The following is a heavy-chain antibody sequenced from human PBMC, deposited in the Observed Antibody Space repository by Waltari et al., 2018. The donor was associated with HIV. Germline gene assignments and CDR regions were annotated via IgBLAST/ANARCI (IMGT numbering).Heavy chain of an antibody. J-gene: IGHJ4*02. CDR1: GFTFSSYA. CDR2: ISYDGSNK. CDR3: ARWDYYDSSGYFDY. D-gene: IGHD3-22*01. V-gene: IGHV3-30-3*01. Sequence: QVQLVESGGGVVQPGRSLRLSCAASGFTFSSYAMHWVRQAPGKGLEWVAVISYDGSNKYYADSVKGRFTISRDNSKNTLYLQMNSLRAEDTAVYYCARWDYYDSSGYFDYWGQGTLVTVSS.